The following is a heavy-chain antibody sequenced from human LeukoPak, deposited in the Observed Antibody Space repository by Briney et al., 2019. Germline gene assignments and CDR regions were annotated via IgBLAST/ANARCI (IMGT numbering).Heavy chain of an antibody. CDR1: GFTFSHHW. D-gene: IGHD3-10*01. CDR2: INLDGDKK. V-gene: IGHV3-7*01. J-gene: IGHJ4*02. Sequence: PGGSLRLSCATSGFTFSHHWMSWVRQAPGKGLEWVANINLDGDKKYYVDSVTGRFTISRDNAQKSLYLQLNSLRVEDTGVYYCARDETGGYFENWGQGTLATVSS. CDR3: ARDETGGYFEN.